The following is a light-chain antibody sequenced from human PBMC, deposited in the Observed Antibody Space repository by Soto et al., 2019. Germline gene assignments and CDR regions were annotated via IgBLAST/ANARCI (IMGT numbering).Light chain of an antibody. J-gene: IGLJ1*01. CDR1: TSNLGSNT. V-gene: IGLV1-44*01. CDR2: SNN. Sequence: QSVLTQTPSASGTPGQRVTISCSGRTSNLGSNTVHWYQQLPGTAPKRLIHSNNQRPSGVPDRFSGSKSGTSASLAISVLQSEDEADYYCATWDDSMNAYVFGTGTKVTVL. CDR3: ATWDDSMNAYV.